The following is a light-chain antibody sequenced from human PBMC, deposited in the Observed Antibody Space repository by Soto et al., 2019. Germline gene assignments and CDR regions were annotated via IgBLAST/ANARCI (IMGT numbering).Light chain of an antibody. Sequence: QAVVTQPASVSGSPGQSITISCTGTSSDVGGYNYVSWYQQHPGKAPKLMIYVVSDRPSGVSNRFSGSKSGDTASLTISGLQAEDEADYYCSSYTSSSTLVLFGGGTKVTVL. J-gene: IGLJ2*01. CDR1: SSDVGGYNY. CDR2: VVS. V-gene: IGLV2-14*03. CDR3: SSYTSSSTLVL.